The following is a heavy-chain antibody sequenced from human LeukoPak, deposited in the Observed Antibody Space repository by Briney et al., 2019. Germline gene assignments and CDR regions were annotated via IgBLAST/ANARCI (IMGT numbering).Heavy chain of an antibody. J-gene: IGHJ4*02. Sequence: SETLSLTCTVSGGSISSSSYYWGWIRQPPGKGLEWIGSIYHSGSTYYNPSLKSRVTISVDTSKNQFSLKLSSVTAADTAVYYCARDMTTAFDYWGQGTLVTVSS. D-gene: IGHD4-11*01. CDR3: ARDMTTAFDY. CDR1: GGSISSSSYY. CDR2: IYHSGST. V-gene: IGHV4-39*07.